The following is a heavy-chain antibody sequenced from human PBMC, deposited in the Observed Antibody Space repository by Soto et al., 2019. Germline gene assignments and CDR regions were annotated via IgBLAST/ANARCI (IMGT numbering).Heavy chain of an antibody. J-gene: IGHJ5*02. D-gene: IGHD3-3*01. Sequence: GASVKVSCKASGDTFSSYAIRWVRQAPGQGLEWMGGIIPIVGTANYAQKFQGRVTITADESTSTAYMELSSLRSEDTAVYYCARCWGTISGVAPLIGFDPWGQGTLVTVSS. CDR3: ARCWGTISGVAPLIGFDP. CDR1: GDTFSSYA. CDR2: IIPIVGTA. V-gene: IGHV1-69*13.